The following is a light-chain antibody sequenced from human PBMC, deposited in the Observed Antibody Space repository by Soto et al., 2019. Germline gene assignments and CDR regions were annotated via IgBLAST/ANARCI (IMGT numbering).Light chain of an antibody. CDR1: QSIRTQ. CDR2: GAS. V-gene: IGKV1-5*02. Sequence: DTQLTQSPSALSASVGYRVTIICRAIQSIRTQLAWYQQKPGMDPKLLISGASTLQIGVPSRFSGSGSGTEFTLTINYLQSEDFAIDYCQHYDSHPPTFGQGTKVHIK. CDR3: QHYDSHPPT. J-gene: IGKJ1*01.